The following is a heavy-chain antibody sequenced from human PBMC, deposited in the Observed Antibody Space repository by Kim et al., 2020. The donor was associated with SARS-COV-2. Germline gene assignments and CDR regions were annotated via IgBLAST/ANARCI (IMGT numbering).Heavy chain of an antibody. J-gene: IGHJ4*02. CDR2: ISYDGSNK. D-gene: IGHD1-26*01. Sequence: GGSLRLSCAASGFTFSSYGMHWVRQAPGKGLEWVAVISYDGSNKYYADSVKGRFTISRDNSKNTLYLQMNSLRAEDTAVYYCARDPGWEWELPGYYFDYWGQGTLVTVSS. CDR3: ARDPGWEWELPGYYFDY. CDR1: GFTFSSYG. V-gene: IGHV3-33*05.